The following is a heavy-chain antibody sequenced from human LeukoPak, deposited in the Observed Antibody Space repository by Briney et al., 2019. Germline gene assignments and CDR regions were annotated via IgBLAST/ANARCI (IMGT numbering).Heavy chain of an antibody. CDR1: GFTFSSYG. V-gene: IGHV3-23*01. J-gene: IGHJ4*02. CDR2: ISGSDGST. D-gene: IGHD3-22*01. CDR3: AKDGPTYYYDSSGYYSPYYFDY. Sequence: GGSLRLSCAASGFTFSSYGMSWVRQAPGKGLGWVLVISGSDGSTYYADSVKGRFTISRDNSKNTLYLQMNSLRAEDTAVYYCAKDGPTYYYDSSGYYSPYYFDYWGQGTLVTVSS.